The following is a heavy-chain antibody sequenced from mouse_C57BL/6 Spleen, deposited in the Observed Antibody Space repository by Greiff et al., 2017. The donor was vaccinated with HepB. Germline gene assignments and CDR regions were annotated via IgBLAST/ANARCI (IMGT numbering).Heavy chain of an antibody. D-gene: IGHD1-1*01. J-gene: IGHJ2*01. Sequence: EVKLMESGPGLVKPSQSLSLTCSVTGYSITSGYYWNWIRQFPGNKLEWMGYISYDGSNNYNPSLKNRISITRDTSKNQFFLKLNSVTTEDTATYYCARLGGSSLYFDYWGHGTTLTVSS. CDR1: GYSITSGYY. V-gene: IGHV3-6*01. CDR2: ISYDGSN. CDR3: ARLGGSSLYFDY.